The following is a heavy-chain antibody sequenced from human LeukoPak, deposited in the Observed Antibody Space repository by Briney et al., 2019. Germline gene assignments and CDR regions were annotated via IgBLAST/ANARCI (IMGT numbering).Heavy chain of an antibody. CDR2: ISGSGGST. CDR1: GFTFSSYG. D-gene: IGHD2-21*01. V-gene: IGHV3-23*01. J-gene: IGHJ4*02. CDR3: AKGLWGWGGYYFDY. Sequence: GGSLRLSCAASGFTFSSYGMHWVRQAPGKGLEWVSAISGSGGSTYYADSVKGRFTISRDNSKNTLYLQMNSLRAEDTAVYYCAKGLWGWGGYYFDYWGQGTLVTVSS.